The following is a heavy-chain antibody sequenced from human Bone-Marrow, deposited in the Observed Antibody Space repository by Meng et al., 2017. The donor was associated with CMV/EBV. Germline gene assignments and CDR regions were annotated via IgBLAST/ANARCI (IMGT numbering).Heavy chain of an antibody. CDR3: ASPCGGDCYV. V-gene: IGHV3-30*04. J-gene: IGHJ4*02. D-gene: IGHD2-21*01. Sequence: GESLKISCAACGFTFSKYSAHWVRQAPDKGLEWVALVSNDGNNKYYAGSVRGRFTVSRDNSKNTLYLQMDSLRVEDTAVYYCASPCGGDCYVWGQRTVVTAFS. CDR2: VSNDGNNK. CDR1: GFTFSKYS.